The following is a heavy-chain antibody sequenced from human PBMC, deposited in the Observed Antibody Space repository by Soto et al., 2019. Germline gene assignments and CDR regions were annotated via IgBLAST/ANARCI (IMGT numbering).Heavy chain of an antibody. CDR3: ARHFSVDSFDY. J-gene: IGHJ4*02. CDR2: IYYSGTT. Sequence: SETLSLTCTVSGDSITSNSYFWAWIRQPPGKGLEWIGSIYYSGTTYYNPSLKSRVSISVDRSKNQFSLKLISVTAADTAVYYCARHFSVDSFDYWGQGALVTVSS. V-gene: IGHV4-39*01. CDR1: GDSITSNSYF.